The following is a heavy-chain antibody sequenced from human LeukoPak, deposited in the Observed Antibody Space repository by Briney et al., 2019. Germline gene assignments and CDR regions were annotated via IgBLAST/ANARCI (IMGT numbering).Heavy chain of an antibody. CDR1: GGSISSGGYY. CDR3: AREHRYCSSTSCYDYWFDP. Sequence: SQTLSLTCTVSGGSISSGGYYWSWIRQHPGKGLEWIGYIYYSGSTYYNPSLKSRVTISVDTSKNQFSLKLSSVTAADTAVYYCAREHRYCSSTSCYDYWFDPWGQGTLVTVSS. D-gene: IGHD2-2*01. CDR2: IYYSGST. J-gene: IGHJ5*02. V-gene: IGHV4-31*03.